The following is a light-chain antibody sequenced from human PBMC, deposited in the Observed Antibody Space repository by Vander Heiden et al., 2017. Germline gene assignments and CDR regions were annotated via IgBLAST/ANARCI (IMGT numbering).Light chain of an antibody. CDR3: CSYAGTTTVVV. V-gene: IGLV2-23*02. Sequence: QSALTQPASASGSPGQSVTISCTGTSSDVGSYHLVSWYQHHPGKAPQLIIYEVSKRPSGISHRFSGSKSGNTASLTVSGLKAEDEADYYCCSYAGTTTVVVFGGGTKLTVL. CDR2: EVS. J-gene: IGLJ3*02. CDR1: SSDVGSYHL.